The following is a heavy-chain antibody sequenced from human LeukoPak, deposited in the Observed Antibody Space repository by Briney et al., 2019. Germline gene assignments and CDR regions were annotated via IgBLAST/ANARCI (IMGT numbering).Heavy chain of an antibody. D-gene: IGHD3-22*01. Sequence: GASVKVSCKASGYAFTGYYMHWVRQAPGQGLEWMGWINPNSGGTNYAQKFQGRVTMTRDTSISTAYMELSRLRSDDTAVYYCARGDFYDRSGYLTIWGQGTLVTVSA. CDR2: INPNSGGT. CDR1: GYAFTGYY. J-gene: IGHJ4*02. V-gene: IGHV1-2*02. CDR3: ARGDFYDRSGYLTI.